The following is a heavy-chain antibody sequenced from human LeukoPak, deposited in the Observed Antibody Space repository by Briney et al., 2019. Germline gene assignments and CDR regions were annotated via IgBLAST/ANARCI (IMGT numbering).Heavy chain of an antibody. D-gene: IGHD6-19*01. J-gene: IGHJ4*02. CDR3: ARRGSRISPIAVVPAYDY. CDR2: IYVSGST. V-gene: IGHV4-4*07. CDR1: GGSPSSYY. Sequence: SETLSLSCTDPGGSPSSYYWSWIRQSAGKGLEWIGRIYVSGSTTYNPSLKSRVTMSVDTSKNQFSLKLSSVTAADSAVYFCARRGSRISPIAVVPAYDYWGQGTLVTVSS.